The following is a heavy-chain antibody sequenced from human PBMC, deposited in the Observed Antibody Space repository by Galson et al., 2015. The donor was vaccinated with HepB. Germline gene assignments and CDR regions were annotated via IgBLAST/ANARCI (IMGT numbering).Heavy chain of an antibody. V-gene: IGHV1-69*13. Sequence: SVKVSCKASGGTFSSYAISWVRQAPGQGLEWMGGIIPIFGTANYAQKFQGRVTITADESTSTAYMELSSLRSEDTAVYYCAMAYRGRQLLSGPTRPGYYMDVWGKGTTVTVSS. CDR1: GGTFSSYA. J-gene: IGHJ6*03. CDR2: IIPIFGTA. CDR3: AMAYRGRQLLSGPTRPGYYMDV. D-gene: IGHD2-2*01.